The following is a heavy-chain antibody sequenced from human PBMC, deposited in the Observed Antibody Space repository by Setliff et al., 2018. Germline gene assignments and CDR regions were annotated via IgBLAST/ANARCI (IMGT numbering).Heavy chain of an antibody. CDR3: ARGAGWCCDSSGYYYDY. J-gene: IGHJ4*02. CDR1: GGSISSGSYY. Sequence: PSETLSLTCTVSGGSISSGSYYWSWIRQPAGKGLEWIGRIYTSGSTNYNPSLKSRVTISVDTSKNQFSLKLSSVTAADTAVYCCARGAGWCCDSSGYYYDYWGQGTLVTVSS. V-gene: IGHV4-61*02. CDR2: IYTSGST. D-gene: IGHD3-22*01.